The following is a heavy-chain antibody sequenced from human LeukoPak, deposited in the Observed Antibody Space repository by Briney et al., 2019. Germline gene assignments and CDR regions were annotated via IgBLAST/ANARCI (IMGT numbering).Heavy chain of an antibody. CDR1: GHTFTGYY. D-gene: IGHD2-2*01. V-gene: IGHV1-2*02. CDR2: IKPNSGGT. J-gene: IGHJ2*01. CDR3: AREEEGVRCSSTGCSSHYWYFDL. Sequence: ASVKVSCTASGHTFTGYYMNWVRQAPGQGLEWMGWIKPNSGGTHYAQKFQGRVTMTRDTSISTAYMELSRLRSDDTAVYYCAREEEGVRCSSTGCSSHYWYFDLWGRGTLVTVSS.